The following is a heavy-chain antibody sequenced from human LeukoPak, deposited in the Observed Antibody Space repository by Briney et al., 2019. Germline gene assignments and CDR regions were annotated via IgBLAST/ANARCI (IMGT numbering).Heavy chain of an antibody. J-gene: IGHJ4*02. CDR2: ISNDGSNK. CDR1: KFTFSSYG. Sequence: PGRSLRLSCAASKFTFSSYGMHWVRQAPGKGLEWVAVISNDGSNKYCADSVKGRFTISRDNSKNTLRLQMNSLRAEDMAVYYCAKSRSRDGYNAFDYWGQGTLVTVSS. D-gene: IGHD5-24*01. CDR3: AKSRSRDGYNAFDY. V-gene: IGHV3-30*18.